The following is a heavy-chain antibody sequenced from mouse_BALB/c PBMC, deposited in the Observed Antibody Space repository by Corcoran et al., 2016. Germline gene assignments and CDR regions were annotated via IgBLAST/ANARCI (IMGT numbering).Heavy chain of an antibody. CDR3: AYGNYWYIDV. V-gene: IGHV3-6*02. Sequence: DVQLQESGPGLVKPSQSLSLTCSVTGYSITSGYYWNWIRQFPGNKLEWMGYISYDGSNNYNPSLKNRISITRDTSKNQFFLKLNSVTTEDTATYYCAYGNYWYIDVWAAGTTVTVTS. CDR2: ISYDGSN. D-gene: IGHD2-1*01. CDR1: GYSITSGYY. J-gene: IGHJ1*01.